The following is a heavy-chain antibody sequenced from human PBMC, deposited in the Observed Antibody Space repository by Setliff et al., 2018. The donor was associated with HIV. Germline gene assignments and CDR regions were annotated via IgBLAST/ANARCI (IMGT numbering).Heavy chain of an antibody. CDR3: AGSILTGYYTFGADY. D-gene: IGHD3-9*01. V-gene: IGHV1-2*02. CDR2: SNPNSGGT. J-gene: IGHJ4*02. Sequence: ASVKVSCKASGYTFTGYYMHWVRQAPGQGLEWMGWSNPNSGGTTYAQKFQGRVTMTRDTSISTAYMDLSSLRSEDTAVYYCAGSILTGYYTFGADYWGQGTLVTVSS. CDR1: GYTFTGYY.